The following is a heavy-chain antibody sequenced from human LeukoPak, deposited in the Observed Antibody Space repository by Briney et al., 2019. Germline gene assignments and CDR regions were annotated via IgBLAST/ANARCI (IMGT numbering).Heavy chain of an antibody. V-gene: IGHV3-30*18. CDR1: GFTFSSYG. Sequence: GRSLRLSCAASGFTFSSYGMHWVRQAPGKGLEWVAAISFGGSNEYYADSVKGRFTISRDNSKNTLYLQMNSLRAEDTALYYCAKERMTPPSKALDIWGQGTMVTVSS. D-gene: IGHD2-15*01. CDR2: ISFGGSNE. CDR3: AKERMTPPSKALDI. J-gene: IGHJ3*02.